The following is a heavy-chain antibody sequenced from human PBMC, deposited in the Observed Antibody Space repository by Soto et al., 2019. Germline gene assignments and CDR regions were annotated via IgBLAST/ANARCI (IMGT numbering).Heavy chain of an antibody. CDR1: GFTFSSYW. CDR2: INSDGSST. D-gene: IGHD3-10*01. Sequence: GGSLRLSCAASGFTFSSYWMHWVRQAPGKGLVWVSRINSDGSSTSYADSVKGRFTISRDNAKNTLYLQMNSLRAEDTAVYYCAREGDTMVRGVMGYWGQGTLVTVSS. CDR3: AREGDTMVRGVMGY. V-gene: IGHV3-74*01. J-gene: IGHJ4*02.